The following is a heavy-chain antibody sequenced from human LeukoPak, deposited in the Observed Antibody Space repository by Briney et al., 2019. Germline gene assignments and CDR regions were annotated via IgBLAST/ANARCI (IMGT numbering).Heavy chain of an antibody. D-gene: IGHD3-9*01. CDR2: IYYSGST. V-gene: IGHV4-39*01. Sequence: SETLSLTCTVSGSSISSSSYYWGWIRQPTGKGLEWIGSIYYSGSTYYNPSLKSRATISVDTFKNQFSLKLSSVTAAVAAVYYCARRNILTEGEAFDIWGQGTMVTVSS. J-gene: IGHJ3*02. CDR3: ARRNILTEGEAFDI. CDR1: GSSISSSSYY.